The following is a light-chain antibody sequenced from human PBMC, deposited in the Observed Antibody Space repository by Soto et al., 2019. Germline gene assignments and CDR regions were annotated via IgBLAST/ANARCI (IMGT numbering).Light chain of an antibody. V-gene: IGLV2-23*02. CDR3: CSSGGSTTDG. J-gene: IGLJ1*01. CDR1: STNVGSYKL. CDR2: EVN. Sequence: QAALTQPASVSVSPVQSITISCTGTSTNVGSYKLVSWYQQHPGKAPKLMIFEVNKRPSGVSNRFSGSKSGNTASLTISGLKVENEADYYCCSSGGSTTDGFGTGTTVTV.